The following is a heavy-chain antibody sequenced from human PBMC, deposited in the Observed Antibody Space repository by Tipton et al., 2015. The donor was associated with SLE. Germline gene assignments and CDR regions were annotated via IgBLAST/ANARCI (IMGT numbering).Heavy chain of an antibody. CDR2: INSDGSST. V-gene: IGHV3-74*01. CDR3: ARDRAGVVASHYYYGMDV. Sequence: SLRLSCAASGFTFSSYWMHWVRQAPGKGLVWVSRINSDGSSTSYADSVKGRFTISRDNAKNTLYLQMNSLRAEDTAVYYCARDRAGVVASHYYYGMDVWGQGTTVTVSS. J-gene: IGHJ6*02. D-gene: IGHD2-15*01. CDR1: GFTFSSYW.